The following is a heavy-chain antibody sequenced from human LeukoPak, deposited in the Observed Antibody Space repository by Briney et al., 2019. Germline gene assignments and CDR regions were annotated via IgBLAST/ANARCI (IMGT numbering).Heavy chain of an antibody. V-gene: IGHV4-59*12. D-gene: IGHD5-12*01. CDR3: ARCSGNGYDYSWLDP. Sequence: SETLSLTCTVSGGSISNYFWSWVRQPPGKGLEWIGYIYYTGSTNYNPSLKSRVTMSVDTSKNQFSLKLSSVTAADTAVYYCARCSGNGYDYSWLDPWGQGTLVTVSS. J-gene: IGHJ5*02. CDR2: IYYTGST. CDR1: GGSISNYF.